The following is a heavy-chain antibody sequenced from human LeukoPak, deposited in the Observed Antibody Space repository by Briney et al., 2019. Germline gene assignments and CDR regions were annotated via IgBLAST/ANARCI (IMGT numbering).Heavy chain of an antibody. CDR3: AANSADYNTLGSSYKV. CDR1: GGSISSSSYY. D-gene: IGHD3-10*01. CDR2: ISYSGTT. Sequence: SETLSLTCTVSGGSISSSSYYWGWIRQSPGKGLEWIGSISYSGTTYYNPSLKSRVTISVDTSKNQFSLKLNSVTAADTAVFYCAANSADYNTLGSSYKVWGQGTLVTVSS. V-gene: IGHV4-39*01. J-gene: IGHJ4*02.